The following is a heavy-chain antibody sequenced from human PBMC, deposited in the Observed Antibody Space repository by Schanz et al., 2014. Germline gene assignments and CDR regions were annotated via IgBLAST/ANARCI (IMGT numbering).Heavy chain of an antibody. V-gene: IGHV3-7*01. J-gene: IGHJ4*02. CDR1: GFTFSSYW. Sequence: EVQLVESGGGLVQPGGSLRLSCAASGFTFSSYWMSWVRQAPGKGLEWVANIKQDGSEKYYVDSVKGRFTISRDNAKNSLYLQMNSLRAEDTAVYNCARDYGDYVYYFDYWGQGTLVTVSS. D-gene: IGHD4-17*01. CDR3: ARDYGDYVYYFDY. CDR2: IKQDGSEK.